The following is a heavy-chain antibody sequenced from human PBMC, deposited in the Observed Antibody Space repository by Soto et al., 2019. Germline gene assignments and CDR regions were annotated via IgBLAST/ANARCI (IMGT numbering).Heavy chain of an antibody. CDR1: GYSFTSYW. J-gene: IGHJ6*02. D-gene: IGHD2-21*02. CDR3: ASLGVGDWANYYYYYGMDV. Sequence: PGESLKISCKGSGYSFTSYWISWVRQMPGKGLEWMGRIDPSDSYTNYSPSFQGHVTISADKSISTAYLQWSSLKASDTAMYYCASLGVGDWANYYYYYGMDVWGQGATVTVSS. V-gene: IGHV5-10-1*01. CDR2: IDPSDSYT.